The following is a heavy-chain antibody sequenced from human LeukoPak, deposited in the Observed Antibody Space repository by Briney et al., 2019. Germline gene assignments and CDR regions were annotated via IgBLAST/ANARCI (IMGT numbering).Heavy chain of an antibody. D-gene: IGHD4-17*01. CDR2: IIPIFGTA. CDR1: GGTFSSYA. V-gene: IGHV1-69*13. J-gene: IGHJ4*02. CDR3: ARVDGDYPHSFFDY. Sequence: ASVKLSCKASGGTFSSYAISWVRQAPGQGLEWMGGIIPIFGTANYAQKFQGRVTITADESTSTAYMELSSLRSEDTAVYYCARVDGDYPHSFFDYWGQGTLVTVSS.